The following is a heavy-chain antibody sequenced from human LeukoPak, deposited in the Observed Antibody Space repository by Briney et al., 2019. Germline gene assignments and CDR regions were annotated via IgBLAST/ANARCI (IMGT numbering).Heavy chain of an antibody. CDR1: GGPISDYY. D-gene: IGHD3-16*01. J-gene: IGHJ4*02. CDR3: ARGGQDFDH. V-gene: IGHV4-59*01. Sequence: SETLSLTCTVSGGPISDYYWTWIRQPPGKGLEWIGYIYYSGGTKYNPSLKSRVTISVDTSKNQFSLNLRSVTAADTAVYYCARGGQDFDHWGRGTLVTVSS. CDR2: IYYSGGT.